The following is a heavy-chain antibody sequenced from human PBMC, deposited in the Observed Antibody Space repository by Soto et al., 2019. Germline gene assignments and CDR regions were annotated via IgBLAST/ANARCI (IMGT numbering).Heavy chain of an antibody. V-gene: IGHV1-69*01. J-gene: IGHJ6*02. CDR3: ARVVQQLVDKYGMDD. CDR2: IIPIFGTA. Sequence: QVQLVQSGAEVKKPGSSVKVSCKSSGGTFSSYAISWVRQAPGQGLEWMGGIIPIFGTANYAQKFQGRVTITADESTSTAYMELSSLRSDDTAVYYCARVVQQLVDKYGMDDWGQGTTVTVSS. D-gene: IGHD6-6*01. CDR1: GGTFSSYA.